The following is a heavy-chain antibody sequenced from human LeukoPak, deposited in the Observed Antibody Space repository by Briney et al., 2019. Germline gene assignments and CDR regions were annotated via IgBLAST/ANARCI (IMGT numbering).Heavy chain of an antibody. CDR3: ARTAWMQLWPKVDD. V-gene: IGHV3-30*02. CDR1: GLIFSSYG. D-gene: IGHD5-18*01. CDR2: IRYDGSNK. J-gene: IGHJ4*02. Sequence: GGSLRLSCAASGLIFSSYGMHWVRQAPGKGLEWVAFIRYDGSNKYYADSVKGRFTISRDNSKNTLYLQMNSLRAEDTAVYYCARTAWMQLWPKVDDWGQGTLVTVSS.